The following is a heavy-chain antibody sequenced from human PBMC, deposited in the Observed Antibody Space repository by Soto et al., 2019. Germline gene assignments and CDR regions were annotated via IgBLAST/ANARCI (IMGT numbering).Heavy chain of an antibody. CDR3: AKAPMDFSTFRTQNWFDP. D-gene: IGHD3-3*01. J-gene: IGHJ5*02. Sequence: EGSLRVSCAASGFTFSTYAMSWVRQAPGKGLEWVSVISGSGGTKYYADSVKGRFTISRDNSKNTVYLQMNSLRAEDTAVYYCAKAPMDFSTFRTQNWFDPRGQVPLVPVSS. CDR2: ISGSGGTK. V-gene: IGHV3-23*01. CDR1: GFTFSTYA.